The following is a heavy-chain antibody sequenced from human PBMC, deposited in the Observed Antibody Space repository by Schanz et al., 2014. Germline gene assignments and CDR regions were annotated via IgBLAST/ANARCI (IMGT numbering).Heavy chain of an antibody. J-gene: IGHJ4*02. Sequence: QVHLVESGGGVVQPGGSLRVSCAASGFVFRGYVMHWVRQAPGKGLEKVALISTDGTNTYYADSVRGRFTISRDVAKNTLYLQMFSLRAEDMGVYYCAGGKTTGLAYWGQGTQVAVSS. V-gene: IGHV3-30*14. CDR3: AGGKTTGLAY. D-gene: IGHD4-4*01. CDR1: GFVFRGYV. CDR2: ISTDGTNT.